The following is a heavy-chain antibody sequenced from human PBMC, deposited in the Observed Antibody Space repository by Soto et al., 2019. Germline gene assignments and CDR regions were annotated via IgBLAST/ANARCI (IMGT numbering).Heavy chain of an antibody. CDR1: GYRFTSYG. D-gene: IGHD5-12*01. CDR2: INAYNGNT. Sequence: GASVKVSCKASGYRFTSYGIGWVRQAPGQGLEWMGWINAYNGNTNYAQNLQGRVTLTTDTSTSTAYTELRSLRSDDTAVYYCAREGVAPYYYYGMDVWGQGTPVTVSS. V-gene: IGHV1-18*01. CDR3: AREGVAPYYYYGMDV. J-gene: IGHJ6*02.